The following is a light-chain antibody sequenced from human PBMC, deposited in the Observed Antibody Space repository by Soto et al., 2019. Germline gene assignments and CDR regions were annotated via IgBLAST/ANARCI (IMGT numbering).Light chain of an antibody. CDR3: QQRSNWPPVIT. V-gene: IGKV3-11*01. CDR2: DAS. Sequence: EIVLTQSPATLSLSPGERATLSCRASQSVNSYLAWYQQKPGQAPRLLIYDASNRATGIPTRFSGSGSGTDFTLSISSLEPEDFAVYYCQQRSNWPPVITFGQGTRLEMK. J-gene: IGKJ5*01. CDR1: QSVNSY.